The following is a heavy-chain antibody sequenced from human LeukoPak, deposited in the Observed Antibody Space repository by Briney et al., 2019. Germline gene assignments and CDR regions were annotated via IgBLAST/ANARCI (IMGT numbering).Heavy chain of an antibody. CDR1: GGTFSSYA. CDR2: INPSGGST. V-gene: IGHV1-46*01. Sequence: ASVKVSCKASGGTFSSYAISWVRQAPGQGLEWMGIINPSGGSTSYAQKFQGRVTMTRDMSTSTVYMELSSLRSEDTAVYYCARGSTMIVGGGDYWGQGTLVTVSS. D-gene: IGHD3-22*01. J-gene: IGHJ4*02. CDR3: ARGSTMIVGGGDY.